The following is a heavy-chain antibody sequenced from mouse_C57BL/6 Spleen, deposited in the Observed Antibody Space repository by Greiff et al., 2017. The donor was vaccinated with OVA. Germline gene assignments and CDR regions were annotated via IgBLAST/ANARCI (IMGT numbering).Heavy chain of an antibody. J-gene: IGHJ1*03. Sequence: VQGVESGPELVKPGASVKISCKASGYSFTSYYIHWVKQRPGQGLEWIGWIYPGSGNTKYNEKFKGKATLTADTSSSTAYMQLSSLTSEDSAVYYCARGGITTVEYWYFDVWGTGTTVTVSS. CDR1: GYSFTSYY. V-gene: IGHV1-66*01. D-gene: IGHD1-1*01. CDR3: ARGGITTVEYWYFDV. CDR2: IYPGSGNT.